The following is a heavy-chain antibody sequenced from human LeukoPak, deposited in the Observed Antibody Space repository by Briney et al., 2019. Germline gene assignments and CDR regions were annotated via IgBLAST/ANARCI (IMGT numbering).Heavy chain of an antibody. J-gene: IGHJ4*02. Sequence: GGSLRLSCAASGFIFTSYWMSWVRQAPGKGLEWVANIKQDGSEIYYVDSVKGRFTISRDNAKNSLSLQMNSLRAEDTAVYYCARQAATMGRFYFDYWGQGTLVTVSS. V-gene: IGHV3-7*03. CDR3: ARQAATMGRFYFDY. CDR2: IKQDGSEI. D-gene: IGHD5-24*01. CDR1: GFIFTSYW.